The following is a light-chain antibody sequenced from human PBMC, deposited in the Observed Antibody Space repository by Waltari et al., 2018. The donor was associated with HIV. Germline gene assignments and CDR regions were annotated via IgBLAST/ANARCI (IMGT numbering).Light chain of an antibody. CDR3: QSYDNGNLV. CDR2: GDY. Sequence: NFMLTQPHSVSESPGKTVTISCARSSGGIANNYVQWYQQHPGSSPTTVIYGDYQRPSGVPDRFSGSIDSSSNPASLTIAGLKTDDEADYYWQSYDNGNLVLGGGTKVTVL. J-gene: IGLJ3*02. CDR1: SGGIANNY. V-gene: IGLV6-57*01.